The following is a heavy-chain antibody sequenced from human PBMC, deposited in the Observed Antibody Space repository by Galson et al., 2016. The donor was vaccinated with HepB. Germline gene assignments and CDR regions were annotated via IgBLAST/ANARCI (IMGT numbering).Heavy chain of an antibody. Sequence: SETLSLTCTLSGGSIGAYYWSWIRQPPGKGLEWIGYIYYSGSTSYTPSLKSRVTISVDTSKNQFSLNLTSVTAADTAVYYCARANPHSSGWSKHFDYWGRGTLVTVSS. CDR1: GGSIGAYY. V-gene: IGHV4-59*12. J-gene: IGHJ4*02. CDR3: ARANPHSSGWSKHFDY. CDR2: IYYSGST. D-gene: IGHD6-19*01.